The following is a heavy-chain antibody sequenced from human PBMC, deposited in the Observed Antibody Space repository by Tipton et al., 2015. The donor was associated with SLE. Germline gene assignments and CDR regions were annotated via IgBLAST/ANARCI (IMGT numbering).Heavy chain of an antibody. V-gene: IGHV1-18*01. J-gene: IGHJ4*02. Sequence: QVQLVQSGPEVKKPGSSVKVSCKASGGTFSSYAISWVRQAPGQGLEWMGWISAYNGNTNYAQKLQGRVTMTTDTSTSTAYMELRSLRSDDTAVYYCAKVGVSGYSGYDPYYWGQGTLVTVSS. CDR2: ISAYNGNT. D-gene: IGHD5-12*01. CDR1: GGTFSSYA. CDR3: AKVGVSGYSGYDPYY.